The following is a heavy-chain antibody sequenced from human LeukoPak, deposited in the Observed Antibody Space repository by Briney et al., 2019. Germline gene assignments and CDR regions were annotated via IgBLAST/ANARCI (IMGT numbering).Heavy chain of an antibody. J-gene: IGHJ6*02. D-gene: IGHD3-9*01. Sequence: ASVKVSCKASGYTFTSYDINWVRQAPGQGLEWMGWINPNSGGTNYAQKFQGRVTMTRDTSISTAYMELSRLRSDDTAVYYCARGDILTGYRSLAPNYYYYYGMDVWGQGTTVTVSS. CDR1: GYTFTSYD. CDR2: INPNSGGT. V-gene: IGHV1-2*02. CDR3: ARGDILTGYRSLAPNYYYYYGMDV.